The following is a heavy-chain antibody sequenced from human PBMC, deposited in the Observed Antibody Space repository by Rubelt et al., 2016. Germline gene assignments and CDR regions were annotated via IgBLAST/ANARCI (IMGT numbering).Heavy chain of an antibody. J-gene: IGHJ6*02. D-gene: IGHD3-22*01. V-gene: IGHV3-21*06. Sequence: VRQAPGKGLEWVSSISDTSKYIFHADSVGGRFTISRDDAKNSLFLQMNGLRVEDTAIYYCARGPWDSSGYYYYGMDVWGQGTTVTVSS. CDR3: ARGPWDSSGYYYYGMDV. CDR2: ISDTSKYI.